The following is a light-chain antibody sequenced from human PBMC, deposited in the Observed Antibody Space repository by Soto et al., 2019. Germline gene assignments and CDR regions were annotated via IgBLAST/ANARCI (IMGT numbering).Light chain of an antibody. CDR3: QQRSNWPKT. CDR2: DAS. V-gene: IGKV3-11*01. Sequence: EIVLTQSPATLSLSPGERATLSCMASQSVSSYLAWYQQKPGQAPRLLIYDASNRATGIPARFSGSGSGTDLTHTISSLEPEDFAVYYCQQRSNWPKTFGQGTKVEIK. J-gene: IGKJ1*01. CDR1: QSVSSY.